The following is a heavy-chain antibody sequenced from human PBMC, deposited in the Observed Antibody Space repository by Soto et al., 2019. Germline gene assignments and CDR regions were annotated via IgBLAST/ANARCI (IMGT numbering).Heavy chain of an antibody. D-gene: IGHD2-2*01. J-gene: IGHJ3*02. CDR2: ISYDGSNK. CDR3: AKDMGCSSTSCFILHDAFDI. Sequence: GSLRLSCAASGFTFSSYGMHWVRQAPGKGLEWVAVISYDGSNKYYADSVKGRFTISRDNSKNTLYLQMNSLRAEDTAVYYCAKDMGCSSTSCFILHDAFDIWGQGTMVTVSS. V-gene: IGHV3-30*18. CDR1: GFTFSSYG.